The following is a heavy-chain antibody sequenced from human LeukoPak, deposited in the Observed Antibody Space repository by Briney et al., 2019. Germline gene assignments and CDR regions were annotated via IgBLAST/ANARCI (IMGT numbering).Heavy chain of an antibody. J-gene: IGHJ4*02. D-gene: IGHD1-26*01. CDR2: IKQDGSDK. V-gene: IGHV3-7*01. CDR3: AKEKTYGTYYVDY. Sequence: PGGSLRLSCAASGFTFSSYWMSWVRRAPGKGLEWVANIKQDGSDKYYVDSVKGRFTISRDNAKNSLYLQMNSLRAEDTAVYYCAKEKTYGTYYVDYWGQGTLVTVAS. CDR1: GFTFSSYW.